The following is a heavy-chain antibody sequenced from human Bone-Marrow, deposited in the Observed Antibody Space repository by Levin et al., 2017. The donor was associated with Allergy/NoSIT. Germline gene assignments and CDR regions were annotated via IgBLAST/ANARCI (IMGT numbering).Heavy chain of an antibody. J-gene: IGHJ4*02. D-gene: IGHD6-13*01. Sequence: ASVKVSCKASGYTFTGYYMHWVRQAPGQGLEWMGWINPNSGGTNYAQKFQGRVTMTRDTSISTAYMELSRLRSDDTAVYYCARAFRGQLVRGLYFDYWGQGTLVTVSS. CDR1: GYTFTGYY. CDR2: INPNSGGT. V-gene: IGHV1-2*02. CDR3: ARAFRGQLVRGLYFDY.